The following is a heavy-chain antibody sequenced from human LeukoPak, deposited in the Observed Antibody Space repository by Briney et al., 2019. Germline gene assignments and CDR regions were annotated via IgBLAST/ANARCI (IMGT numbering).Heavy chain of an antibody. CDR2: ISYDGSNK. D-gene: IGHD3-3*01. Sequence: GGSLRLSCAASGFTFSSYAMHWVRQAPGKGLEWVAVISYDGSNKYYADSVKGRFTISRDNSKNTLYLQMNSLRAEDTAVYYCARPYFWSGYYPNYWGQGTLVTVSS. V-gene: IGHV3-30-3*01. J-gene: IGHJ4*02. CDR3: ARPYFWSGYYPNY. CDR1: GFTFSSYA.